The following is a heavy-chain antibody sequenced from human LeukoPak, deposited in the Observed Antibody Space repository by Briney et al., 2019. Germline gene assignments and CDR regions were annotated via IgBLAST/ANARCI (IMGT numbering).Heavy chain of an antibody. CDR3: ARGRYSGTTYYFDY. V-gene: IGHV3-7*03. Sequence: GGSLRLSCAASGFTFSSYWMSWVRQAPGKGLEWVANIKQDGSETYYVDSVKGRFTISRDNAKNSLYLQMNSLRAEDTAMYYCARGRYSGTTYYFDYWGQGTLVTVSS. CDR1: GFTFSSYW. J-gene: IGHJ4*02. D-gene: IGHD5-12*01. CDR2: IKQDGSET.